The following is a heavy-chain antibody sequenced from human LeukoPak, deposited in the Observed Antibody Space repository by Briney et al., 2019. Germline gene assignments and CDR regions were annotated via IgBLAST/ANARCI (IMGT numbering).Heavy chain of an antibody. V-gene: IGHV3-21*04. CDR1: GFTFSSYN. D-gene: IGHD2-8*01. J-gene: IGHJ4*02. CDR2: ISSSSSNI. CDR3: ARISCVHVGCSNYYFDL. Sequence: GGSLRLSCAASGFTFSSYNMNWVRQAPGKGLEWVSSISSSSSNIYYADSVKGRFTISRDNAKKSLYLQMNRLRDEDTAAYYCARISCVHVGCSNYYFDLWGQGTLVIVSS.